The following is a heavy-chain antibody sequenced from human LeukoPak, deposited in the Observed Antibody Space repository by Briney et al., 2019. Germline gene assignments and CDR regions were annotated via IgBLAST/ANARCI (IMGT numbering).Heavy chain of an antibody. D-gene: IGHD6-13*01. J-gene: IGHJ4*02. Sequence: GGSLRLSCTASGFTFSSYAMSWVRQAPGKGLEWVSAISGSGDSTYYGDSVKGRFTISRDNSKNTLYLQMNSLRAEDTAVYYCAKTRPLDSSSWSHGDYWGQGTLVTVSS. CDR2: ISGSGDST. V-gene: IGHV3-23*01. CDR3: AKTRPLDSSSWSHGDY. CDR1: GFTFSSYA.